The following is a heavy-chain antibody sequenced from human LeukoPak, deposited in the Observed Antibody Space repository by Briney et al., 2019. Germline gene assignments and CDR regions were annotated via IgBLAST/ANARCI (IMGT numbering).Heavy chain of an antibody. CDR2: ISGSGGST. CDR1: GFTFSSYA. J-gene: IGHJ4*02. V-gene: IGHV3-23*01. Sequence: GGSLRLSCAASGFTFSSYAMSWVRQAPGKGLEWVSAISGSGGSTYHADSVKGRFTISRDNSKNTLYLQMNSLRAEDTAVYYCARDRERVFFDYWGQGTLVTVSS. CDR3: ARDRERVFFDY. D-gene: IGHD1-1*01.